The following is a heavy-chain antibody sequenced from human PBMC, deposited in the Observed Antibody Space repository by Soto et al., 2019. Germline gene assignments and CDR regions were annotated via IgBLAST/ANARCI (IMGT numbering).Heavy chain of an antibody. D-gene: IGHD6-19*01. Sequence: GSLRLSCAASGFTFSSYSMNWVRQAPGKGLEWVSSISSSSSYIYYADSVKGRFTISRDNAKNSLYLQMNSLRAEDTAVYYCARDAKSSSGWYDLESGDAFDIWGQGTMVTVS. CDR3: ARDAKSSSGWYDLESGDAFDI. CDR1: GFTFSSYS. V-gene: IGHV3-21*01. J-gene: IGHJ3*02. CDR2: ISSSSSYI.